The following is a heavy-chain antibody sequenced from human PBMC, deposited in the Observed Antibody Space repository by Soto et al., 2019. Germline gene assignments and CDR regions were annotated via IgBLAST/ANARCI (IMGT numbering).Heavy chain of an antibody. V-gene: IGHV1-46*01. CDR1: PYSFTAYF. Sequence: ASVKVSCMASPYSFTAYFMHWVRQAPGQGRESMGIVHPSAGNTNYAQNFQGRVTMTWGTSTTTVYMELSSLRSDDTAVYYCASAAYSSSSFFLDYLGQGTPVTVSS. CDR2: VHPSAGNT. D-gene: IGHD6-6*01. J-gene: IGHJ4*02. CDR3: ASAAYSSSSFFLDY.